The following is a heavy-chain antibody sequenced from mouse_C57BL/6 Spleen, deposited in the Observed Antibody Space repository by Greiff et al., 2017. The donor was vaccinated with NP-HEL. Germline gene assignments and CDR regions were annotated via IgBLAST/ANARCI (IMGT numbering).Heavy chain of an antibody. D-gene: IGHD3-1*01. Sequence: QVQLQQPGAELVKPGASVKMSCKASGYTFTSYWITWVKQRPGQGLEWIGDIYPGSGSTNYNEKFKSKATLTADKSSSTAYMQLSSLTSEDSAVYCCAREGLGWYFDVWGTGTTVTVSS. V-gene: IGHV1-55*01. J-gene: IGHJ1*03. CDR1: GYTFTSYW. CDR3: AREGLGWYFDV. CDR2: IYPGSGST.